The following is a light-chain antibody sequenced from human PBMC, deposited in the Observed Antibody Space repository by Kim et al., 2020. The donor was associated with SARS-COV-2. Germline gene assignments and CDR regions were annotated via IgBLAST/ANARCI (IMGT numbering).Light chain of an antibody. V-gene: IGKV3-15*01. Sequence: GERATLYRRPHDRVTTELAWYQQKPGQAPRLLICGASTRATGIPARFSGSGSGTEFTLTISSLQSEDFAVYYCQQYGSLPRTFGQGTKVDIK. CDR2: GAS. CDR1: DRVTTE. CDR3: QQYGSLPRT. J-gene: IGKJ1*01.